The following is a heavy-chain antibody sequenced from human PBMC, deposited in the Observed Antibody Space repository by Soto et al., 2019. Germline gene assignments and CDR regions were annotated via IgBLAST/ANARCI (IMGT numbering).Heavy chain of an antibody. V-gene: IGHV3-15*01. CDR2: IKSKTDGGTT. CDR3: TTEPVTTYYYYYYMDV. Sequence: EVQLVESGGGLVKPGGSLRLSCAASGFTFSNAWMSWVRQAPGKGLEWVGRIKSKTDGGTTDYAAPVKGRFTISRDDSKNTLYLQMNSLKTEDTAVYYCTTEPVTTYYYYYYMDVWGKGTTVTVSS. D-gene: IGHD4-4*01. J-gene: IGHJ6*03. CDR1: GFTFSNAW.